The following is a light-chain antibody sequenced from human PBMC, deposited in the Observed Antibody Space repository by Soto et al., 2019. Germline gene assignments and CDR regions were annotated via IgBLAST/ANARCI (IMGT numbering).Light chain of an antibody. J-gene: IGKJ1*01. CDR1: QSVSSNY. V-gene: IGKV3D-20*02. CDR3: QQRGNRPPWT. CDR2: EAS. Sequence: EIVLTQSPGTLSLSPGERATLSCGASQSVSSNYLAWYQQTPGLAPRPLTYEASNRATGIPARFSGSGSGTDFTLTISSLEPEDVAVYYCQQRGNRPPWTFGQGTKVDIK.